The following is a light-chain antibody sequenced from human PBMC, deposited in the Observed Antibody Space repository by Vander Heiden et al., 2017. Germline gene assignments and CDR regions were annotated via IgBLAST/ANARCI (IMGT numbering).Light chain of an antibody. V-gene: IGKV1-39*01. CDR1: QTISTY. CDR3: QQSYSTPFT. CDR2: AAS. J-gene: IGKJ3*01. Sequence: IQMTQSPSSLSASVGDRVTITCRASQTISTYLNWYQQTPGKAPKLLIYAASSFQSGVPSRFSGSGSGTDFTLTISSLQPEDFATYYCQQSYSTPFTFGPGTKVDI.